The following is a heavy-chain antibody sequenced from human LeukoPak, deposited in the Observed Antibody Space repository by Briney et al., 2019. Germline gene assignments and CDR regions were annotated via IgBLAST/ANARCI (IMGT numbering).Heavy chain of an antibody. CDR1: GYTFSSYA. Sequence: GSLRLSCAASGYTFSSYAMHWVRQAPGKGLEWVAVISYDGSNKYYADSVKGRFTISRDNSKNTLYLQMNSLRAEDTAVYYCAREAARFDAFDIWGQGTMVTVSS. CDR3: AREAARFDAFDI. D-gene: IGHD6-6*01. V-gene: IGHV3-30-3*01. J-gene: IGHJ3*02. CDR2: ISYDGSNK.